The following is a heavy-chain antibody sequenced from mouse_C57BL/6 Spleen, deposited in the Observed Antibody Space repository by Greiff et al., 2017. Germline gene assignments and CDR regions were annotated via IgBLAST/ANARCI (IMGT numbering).Heavy chain of an antibody. Sequence: VQLKESGPVLVKPGASVKMSCKASGYTFTDYYMNWVKQSHGKSLEWIGVIKPYNGGTSYNQKFKGKATLTVDKSSSTAYMELNSLTSEDSAVYYCARFTTVAPWFAYWGQGTLVTVSA. V-gene: IGHV1-19*01. J-gene: IGHJ3*01. CDR3: ARFTTVAPWFAY. CDR2: IKPYNGGT. D-gene: IGHD1-1*01. CDR1: GYTFTDYY.